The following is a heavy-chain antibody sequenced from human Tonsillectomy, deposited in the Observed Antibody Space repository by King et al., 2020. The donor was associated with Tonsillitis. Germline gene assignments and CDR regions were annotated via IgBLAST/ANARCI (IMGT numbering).Heavy chain of an antibody. CDR1: GYSFTNYW. V-gene: IGHV5-51*01. Sequence: VQLVESGAEVKKPGGSLKISCKGSGYSFTNYWIGWVRQMPGKGLEWMGIIFPGDSDTRYSPSFQGQVTISADKSISTAYLQWSSLKASDTAMYYCARPRFIATAGFYFDYWGQGTLVPVSS. CDR3: ARPRFIATAGFYFDY. CDR2: IFPGDSDT. J-gene: IGHJ4*02. D-gene: IGHD6-13*01.